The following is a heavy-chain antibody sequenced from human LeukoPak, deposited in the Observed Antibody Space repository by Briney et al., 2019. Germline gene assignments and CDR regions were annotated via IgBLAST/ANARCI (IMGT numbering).Heavy chain of an antibody. Sequence: PGGSLRLSCAASGFTFSNYALSWVRQAPGKGLEWVSTISGNPGNTYYTDSVKGRFTISRDNSENTLYLQMSSLRAEDTAVYYCAKIRGYCSGGSCYFDYWGQGTLVTVSS. CDR1: GFTFSNYA. CDR2: ISGNPGNT. J-gene: IGHJ4*02. D-gene: IGHD2-15*01. CDR3: AKIRGYCSGGSCYFDY. V-gene: IGHV3-23*01.